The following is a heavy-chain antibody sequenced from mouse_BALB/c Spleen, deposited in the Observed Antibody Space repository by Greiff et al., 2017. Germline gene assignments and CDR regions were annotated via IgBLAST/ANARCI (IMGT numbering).Heavy chain of an antibody. D-gene: IGHD2-10*02. CDR1: GYTFSSYW. Sequence: VQLQQSGAELMKPGASVKISCTATGYTFSSYWIEWVKQRPGHGLEWIGEILPGSGSTNYNEKFTGKATFTADTSSNTAYMQLSSLTSEDSAVYYCAREGYGNYDAMDYWGQGTSVTVSS. CDR3: AREGYGNYDAMDY. CDR2: ILPGSGST. V-gene: IGHV1-9*01. J-gene: IGHJ4*01.